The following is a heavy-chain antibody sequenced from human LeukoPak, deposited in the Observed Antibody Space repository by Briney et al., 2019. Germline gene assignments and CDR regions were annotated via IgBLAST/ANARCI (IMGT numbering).Heavy chain of an antibody. D-gene: IGHD6-13*01. CDR2: IHYSGST. V-gene: IGHV4-59*08. CDR3: ARLVAAAGTRYFDY. CDR1: GSMYSYY. J-gene: IGHJ4*02. Sequence: SETLSLTCTVSGSMYSYYWSWIRQPPGKGLEWIGYIHYSGSTNYNPSLKSRVTMSLDTSKNQVSLKLSSVTAADTAVYYCARLVAAAGTRYFDYWGQGTLVTVSS.